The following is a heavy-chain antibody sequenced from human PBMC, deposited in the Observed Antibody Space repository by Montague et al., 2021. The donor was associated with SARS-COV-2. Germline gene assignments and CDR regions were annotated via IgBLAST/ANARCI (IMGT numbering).Heavy chain of an antibody. CDR3: ARVHIVVVTAMRYFDL. V-gene: IGHV4-31*03. D-gene: IGHD2-21*02. Sequence: TLSLTCTVSGGSISSGGYYWSWIRQHPGKGLEWIGYIYYSGSTYYNPSLKSRVTISVDTSKNQFSLKLSSVTAADTAVYYCARVHIVVVTAMRYFDLWGFGPLVTVSS. J-gene: IGHJ2*01. CDR1: GGSISSGGYY. CDR2: IYYSGST.